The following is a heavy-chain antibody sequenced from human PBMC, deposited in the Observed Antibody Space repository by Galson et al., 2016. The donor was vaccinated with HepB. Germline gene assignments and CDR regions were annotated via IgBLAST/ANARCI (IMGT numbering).Heavy chain of an antibody. D-gene: IGHD3-3*01. CDR1: GFTFSSYG. V-gene: IGHV3-48*01. Sequence: SLRLSCAASGFTFSSYGMNWVRQAPGKGLEWVSYISSSSSILHYADSVTGRFTISRDNAKNLLYLQMSSLRAEDTAVFYCVRGSRGSLTVFGGRVPYFDSWGQGTLVTVSS. J-gene: IGHJ4*02. CDR3: VRGSRGSLTVFGGRVPYFDS. CDR2: ISSSSSIL.